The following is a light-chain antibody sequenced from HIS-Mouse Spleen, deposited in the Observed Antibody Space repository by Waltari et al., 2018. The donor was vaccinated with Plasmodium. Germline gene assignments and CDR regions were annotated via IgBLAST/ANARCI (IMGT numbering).Light chain of an antibody. V-gene: IGLV3-9*01. CDR2: RDS. Sequence: SYELTQPLSVSVALGQTARITCGGNNIGSKNVHWYQQKPGQAPVLVIYRDSNRPSGIPKRFSCSNSGNTATLTISRAQAGDEADYYCQVWDSSTVFGGGTKLTVL. J-gene: IGLJ3*02. CDR3: QVWDSSTV. CDR1: NIGSKN.